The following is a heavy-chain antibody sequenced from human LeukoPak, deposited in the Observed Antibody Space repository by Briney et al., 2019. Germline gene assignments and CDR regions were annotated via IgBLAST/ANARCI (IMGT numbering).Heavy chain of an antibody. J-gene: IGHJ3*02. V-gene: IGHV3-21*06. CDR3: ARTLPSGMVDI. CDR2: LSSSSSYI. CDR1: GFTFNTYT. Sequence: GGSLRLSCAASGFTFNTYTMNWVRQVPGKGLEWVCSLSSSSSYIYYADSVKGRFTVSRDNANNSVYLQMNTLRAEDTAVYYCARTLPSGMVDIWGQGTMVTVAS. D-gene: IGHD2-2*01.